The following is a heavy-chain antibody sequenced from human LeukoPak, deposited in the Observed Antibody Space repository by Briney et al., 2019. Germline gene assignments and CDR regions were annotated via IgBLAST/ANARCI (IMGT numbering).Heavy chain of an antibody. Sequence: GGSLRLSCAASGSTFSSYEMNWVRQAPGKGLEWVSYISSSGSTIYYADSVKGRFTISRDNAKNSLYLQMNSLRAEDTAVYYCARYGPAPPTTFDPWGQEPWSPSPQ. CDR1: GSTFSSYE. CDR2: ISSSGSTI. D-gene: IGHD4-11*01. J-gene: IGHJ5*02. V-gene: IGHV3-48*03. CDR3: ARYGPAPPTTFDP.